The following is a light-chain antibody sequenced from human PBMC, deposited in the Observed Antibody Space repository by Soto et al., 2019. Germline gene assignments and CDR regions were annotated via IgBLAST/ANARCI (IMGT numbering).Light chain of an antibody. V-gene: IGKV1-17*01. J-gene: IGKJ1*01. CDR2: TAS. Sequence: DIQMTQSPSSLSASVGDRVTITCRASQDIRNNLDWFQQRPGKVPKRLIYTASSLQSGVPSRFIGSGSGTEFTLTISSLQPEDFATYYCQQHNAYPWTFGQGTKVDLK. CDR3: QQHNAYPWT. CDR1: QDIRNN.